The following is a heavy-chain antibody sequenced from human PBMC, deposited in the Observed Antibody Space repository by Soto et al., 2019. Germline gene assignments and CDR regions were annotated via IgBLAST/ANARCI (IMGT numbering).Heavy chain of an antibody. CDR2: IYPGDSDT. CDR1: GYTFTSYW. CDR3: ARHVIAASGTIGMDV. J-gene: IGHJ6*02. V-gene: IGHV5-51*01. D-gene: IGHD6-13*01. Sequence: PGESLKISCKGCGYTFTSYWIGWVRQMPGKGLEWMGIIYPGDSDTRYSPSFQGQVTISADKSISTAYLKWSSLKASDTAKYYCARHVIAASGTIGMDVWGQGTTVTV.